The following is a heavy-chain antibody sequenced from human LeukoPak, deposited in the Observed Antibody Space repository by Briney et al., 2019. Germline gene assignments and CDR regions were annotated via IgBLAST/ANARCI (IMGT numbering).Heavy chain of an antibody. CDR2: IYYSGST. Sequence: SETLSLTCTVSGGSISSYYWSWIRQPPGKGLEWIGYIYYSGSTNYNPSLKSRVTISVDTSKNQFSLKLSSVTAADTAVYYCARRRYYYASGSPLNDYWGQGTLVTVSS. D-gene: IGHD3-10*01. CDR1: GGSISSYY. V-gene: IGHV4-59*12. CDR3: ARRRYYYASGSPLNDY. J-gene: IGHJ4*02.